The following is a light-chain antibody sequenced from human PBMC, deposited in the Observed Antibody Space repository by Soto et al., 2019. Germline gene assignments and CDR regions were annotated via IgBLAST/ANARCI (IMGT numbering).Light chain of an antibody. CDR3: QQYITSPPMYT. V-gene: IGKV3-20*01. J-gene: IGKJ2*01. CDR1: QSVSSRY. Sequence: ETVLTQSPGTLSLSPGERATLSCRASQSVSSRYLAWYQQKPGQAPRLLIYGASSRATGIPDRFSGSGSGTEFTLTISRLEPEDVALYYCQQYITSPPMYTFGQGTKLEIK. CDR2: GAS.